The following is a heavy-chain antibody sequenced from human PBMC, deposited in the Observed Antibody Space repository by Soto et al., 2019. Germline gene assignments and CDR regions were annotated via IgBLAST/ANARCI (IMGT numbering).Heavy chain of an antibody. V-gene: IGHV2-5*02. Sequence: QITLNESGPPQVNPRQTLTLTCTFSGFSLTTSGVGVGWIRQSPGKAPEWLALIYWDDDKRDSPSMKSRLTITKDTSKNPVVLTMADLDPAHTATYYFAHRVLCTVFGLVTTTAIYFDSWGQGTPVAVSS. J-gene: IGHJ4*02. CDR2: IYWDDDK. CDR3: AHRVLCTVFGLVTTTAIYFDS. D-gene: IGHD3-3*01. CDR1: GFSLTTSGVG.